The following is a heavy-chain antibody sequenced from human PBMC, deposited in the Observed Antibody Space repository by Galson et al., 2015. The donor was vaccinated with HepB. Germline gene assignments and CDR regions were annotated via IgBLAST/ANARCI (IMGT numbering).Heavy chain of an antibody. CDR3: ARTVDGYNYELFY. CDR2: ISTYNGDT. V-gene: IGHV1-18*04. J-gene: IGHJ4*02. D-gene: IGHD5-24*01. CDR1: GYSFTRYG. Sequence: SVKVSCKASGYSFTRYGITWVRQAPGQGLEWVGWISTYNGDTNYAQKLQGRVTMTTDASTRTAHMELRSLRSDDTAIYYCARTVDGYNYELFYWGQGTLVTVSS.